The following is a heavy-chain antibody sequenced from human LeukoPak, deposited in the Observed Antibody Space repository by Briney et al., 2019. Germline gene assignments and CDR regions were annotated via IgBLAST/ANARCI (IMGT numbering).Heavy chain of an antibody. CDR1: GGSVSSGSDY. CDR3: TRGAAMTTVTT. V-gene: IGHV4-61*03. CDR2: IDSSGST. Sequence: PSETLSLTCTVSGGSVSSGSDYWSWIRQPPGKGLEWIGYIDSSGSTNYSPSLNSRVTISLDTSKNHFSLTLSSVTAADTAVYYCTRGAAMTTVTTWGQGTLVTVSS. D-gene: IGHD4-17*01. J-gene: IGHJ4*02.